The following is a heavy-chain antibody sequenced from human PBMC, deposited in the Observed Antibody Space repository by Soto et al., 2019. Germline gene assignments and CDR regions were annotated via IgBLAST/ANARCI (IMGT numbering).Heavy chain of an antibody. D-gene: IGHD5-18*01. CDR1: GDSFTTFY. CDR2: ILYSGGT. CDR3: ARRRYTHGIDY. V-gene: IGHV4-59*08. J-gene: IGHJ4*02. Sequence: SETLSLTCTVSGDSFTTFYWSWVRQAPGKDLEWIGYILYSGGTNYNPSFKGRVTMSIDTSKRQFSLNLTSVPAADTAVYCCARRRYTHGIDYWGQGTLVTVSS.